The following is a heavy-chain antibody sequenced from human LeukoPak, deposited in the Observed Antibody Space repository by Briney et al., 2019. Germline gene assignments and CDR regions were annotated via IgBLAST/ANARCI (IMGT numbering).Heavy chain of an antibody. Sequence: PGGSLRLSCAASGFTVSSNYMSWVRQAPGKGLEWVSVIYSGSSTYYADSVKGRFTISRDNSKKMLYLQMNSLRTEDTAIYYCTKDRGKQQLVITSDYWGQGTLVTVSS. D-gene: IGHD6-13*01. V-gene: IGHV3-66*01. CDR3: TKDRGKQQLVITSDY. J-gene: IGHJ4*02. CDR1: GFTVSSNY. CDR2: IYSGSST.